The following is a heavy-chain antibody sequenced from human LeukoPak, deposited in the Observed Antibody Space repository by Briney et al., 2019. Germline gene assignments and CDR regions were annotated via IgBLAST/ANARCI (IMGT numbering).Heavy chain of an antibody. CDR1: GFTFNTYW. CDR3: ARRGSITSAVSWFDP. D-gene: IGHD6-13*01. CDR2: IKQDGSEK. Sequence: GGSLRLSCAASGFTFNTYWMSWVRQAPGKGLEWVANIKQDGSEKYYVDSVEGRFTISRDNAKSSLYLQMNSLRAEDTAVYYCARRGSITSAVSWFDPWGQGTLVTVSS. J-gene: IGHJ5*02. V-gene: IGHV3-7*01.